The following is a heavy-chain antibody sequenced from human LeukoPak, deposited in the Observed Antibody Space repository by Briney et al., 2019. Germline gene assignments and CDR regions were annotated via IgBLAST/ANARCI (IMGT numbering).Heavy chain of an antibody. Sequence: GGSLRLSCAASGFTFDDYAMHWVRQAPGKGLEWVSGISWNSGSIGYADSVKGRFTISRDNAKNSLYLQMNSLRAEDTALYYCAKDWSSSGCFNAFDIWGQGTMVTVSS. CDR1: GFTFDDYA. D-gene: IGHD3-22*01. CDR3: AKDWSSSGCFNAFDI. J-gene: IGHJ3*02. V-gene: IGHV3-9*01. CDR2: ISWNSGSI.